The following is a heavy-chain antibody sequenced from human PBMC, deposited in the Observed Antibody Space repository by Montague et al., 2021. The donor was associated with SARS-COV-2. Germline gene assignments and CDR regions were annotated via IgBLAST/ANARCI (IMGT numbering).Heavy chain of an antibody. Sequence: TLSLTCIVSGGSISSGGYYWSWIRQHPGKGLEWIGYIYYSGSAYYNPSLKSRLSMSLGTSKNHFSLRLSSVTAADTAVYYCARSESPSYSSSPFDYWGQGTLVTVSS. J-gene: IGHJ4*02. D-gene: IGHD6-13*01. CDR2: IYYSGSA. V-gene: IGHV4-31*03. CDR3: ARSESPSYSSSPFDY. CDR1: GGSISSGGYY.